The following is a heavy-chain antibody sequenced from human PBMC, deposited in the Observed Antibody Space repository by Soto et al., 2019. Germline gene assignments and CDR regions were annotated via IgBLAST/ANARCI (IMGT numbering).Heavy chain of an antibody. Sequence: GGSLRLSCAASGFTFSSYWMSWVRQAPGKGLEWVANIKQDGSEKYYVDSVKGRFTISRDNAKNSLYLQMNSLRAEDTAVYYCAREGKGTIFGVVDVWGKGTTVTVSS. CDR3: AREGKGTIFGVVDV. CDR2: IKQDGSEK. D-gene: IGHD3-3*01. V-gene: IGHV3-7*01. CDR1: GFTFSSYW. J-gene: IGHJ6*04.